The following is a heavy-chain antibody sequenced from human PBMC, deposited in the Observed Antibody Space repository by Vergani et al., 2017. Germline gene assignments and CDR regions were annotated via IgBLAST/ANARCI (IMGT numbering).Heavy chain of an antibody. V-gene: IGHV3-13*01. J-gene: IGHJ1*01. CDR3: ATKSGGTPGCQIGYFRE. CDR1: GFTFSTYD. Sequence: EVQLVESGGGLVQPGGSLRLSCAASGFTFSTYDMNWVRQATGKGLEWVSAIGTAGDTYYPGSVKGRFTISRDNSKSTLYLQMNSLRTADTAVYYCATKSGGTPGCQIGYFREWVEGTLVAVSS. CDR2: IGTAGDT. D-gene: IGHD2-15*01.